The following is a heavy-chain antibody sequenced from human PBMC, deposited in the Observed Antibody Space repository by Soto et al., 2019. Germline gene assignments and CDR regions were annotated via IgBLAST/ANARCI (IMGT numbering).Heavy chain of an antibody. Sequence: PSETLSLTCAVYGGSFSGYYWSWIRQPPGKGLEWIGEINHSGSTNYNPSLKSRVTISVDTSKNQFSLKLNSVTAADTAVYYCATDSNRTLDRVRFDYWGHGTLVTVSA. V-gene: IGHV4-34*01. D-gene: IGHD2-21*01. CDR3: ATDSNRTLDRVRFDY. CDR1: GGSFSGYY. J-gene: IGHJ4*01. CDR2: INHSGST.